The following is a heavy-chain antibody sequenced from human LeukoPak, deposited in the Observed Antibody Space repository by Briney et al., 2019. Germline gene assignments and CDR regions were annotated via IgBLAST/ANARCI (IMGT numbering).Heavy chain of an antibody. J-gene: IGHJ4*02. CDR2: ISSSSSTI. CDR3: ARGLLSYYYGSGSYFPVYYFDY. D-gene: IGHD3-10*01. Sequence: GGSLRLSCAAPGFTFSSYSMNWVRQAPGKGLEWVSYISSSSSTIYYADSVKGRFTISRDNAKNSLYLQMNSLRAEDTAVYYCARGLLSYYYGSGSYFPVYYFDYWGQGTLVTVSS. V-gene: IGHV3-48*01. CDR1: GFTFSSYS.